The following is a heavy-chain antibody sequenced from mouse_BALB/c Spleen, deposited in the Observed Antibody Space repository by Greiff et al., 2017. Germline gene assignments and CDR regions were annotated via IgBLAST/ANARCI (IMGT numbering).Heavy chain of an antibody. J-gene: IGHJ4*01. V-gene: IGHV5-6-4*01. CDR3: TRDDMDY. CDR1: GFTFSSYT. CDR2: ISSGGSYT. Sequence: EVHLVESGGGLVKPGGSLKLSCAASGFTFSSYTMSWVRQTPEKRLEWVATISSGGSYTYYPDSVKGRFTISRDNAKNTLYLQMSSLKSEDTAMYYCTRDDMDYWGQGTSVTVSS.